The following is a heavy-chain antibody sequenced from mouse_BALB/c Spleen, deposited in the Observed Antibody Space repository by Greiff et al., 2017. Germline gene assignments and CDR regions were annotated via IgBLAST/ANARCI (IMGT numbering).Heavy chain of an antibody. D-gene: IGHD1-1*01. CDR3: ARSGTTVVAEDAMDY. Sequence: VKLQESGAELAKPGASVKMSCKASGYTFTSYWMHWVKQRPGQGLEWIGYINPSTGYTEYNQKFKDKATLTADKSSSTAYMQLSSLTSEDSAVYYCARSGTTVVAEDAMDYWGQGTSVTVSS. V-gene: IGHV1-7*01. J-gene: IGHJ4*01. CDR1: GYTFTSYW. CDR2: INPSTGYT.